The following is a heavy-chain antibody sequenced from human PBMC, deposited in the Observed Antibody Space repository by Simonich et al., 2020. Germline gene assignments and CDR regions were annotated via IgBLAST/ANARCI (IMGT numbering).Heavy chain of an antibody. V-gene: IGHV4-59*08. CDR3: ARHDRWLQFYFDY. CDR1: GGSISSYY. Sequence: QVQLQESGPGLVKPSETLSLTCTVSGGSISSYYWSWIRQPPGKGLEWIGYIYYRGSTNYNPSLKSRVTNSVDTSKNQFSLKLSSVTDADTAVYYCARHDRWLQFYFDYWGQGTLVTVSS. J-gene: IGHJ4*02. D-gene: IGHD5-12*01. CDR2: IYYRGST.